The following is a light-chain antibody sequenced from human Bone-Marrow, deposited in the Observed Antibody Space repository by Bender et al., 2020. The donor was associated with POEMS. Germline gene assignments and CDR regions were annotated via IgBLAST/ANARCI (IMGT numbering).Light chain of an antibody. CDR2: LNSDGSH. J-gene: IGLJ7*01. V-gene: IGLV4-69*01. CDR3: QTWAACIAV. CDR1: SGYSSYA. Sequence: QLVLTQSPSASASLGASVKLSCTLSSGYSSYAIAWHQQRPGRGPRSLMKLNSDGSHYKGDEIPDRFSGSSSGAERYHTISSLQSDDEGDYCCQTWAACIAVFGGGTQLTVL.